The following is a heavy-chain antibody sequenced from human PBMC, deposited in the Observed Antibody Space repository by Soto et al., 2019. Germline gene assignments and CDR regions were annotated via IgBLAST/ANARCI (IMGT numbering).Heavy chain of an antibody. CDR2: IYPGDSDI. V-gene: IGHV5-51*01. J-gene: IGHJ4*02. Sequence: PGESLKISCKGSGYSFPTYWIAWVRQMPGKGLEWMGIIYPGDSDIRYSPSFQGHVTISADKSISTAYLQWSSLEASDTAMYYCARPFYCTGGSCYGSDYWGQGTLVTVSS. D-gene: IGHD2-15*01. CDR1: GYSFPTYW. CDR3: ARPFYCTGGSCYGSDY.